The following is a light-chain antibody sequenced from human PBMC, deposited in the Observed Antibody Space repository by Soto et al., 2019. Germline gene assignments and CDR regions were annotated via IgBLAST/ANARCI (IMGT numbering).Light chain of an antibody. CDR1: QGISSD. CDR3: QHLNNYPPYT. CDR2: AAS. V-gene: IGKV1-9*01. J-gene: IGKJ2*01. Sequence: DIQLTQSPSFLSASVGDRVTITCRASQGISSDLAWYQQRPGKAPKLLIYAASTLQSGVPSRFSGSGSGTDFTLTISSLRPEDLATYCCQHLNNYPPYTFGQGTKVDIK.